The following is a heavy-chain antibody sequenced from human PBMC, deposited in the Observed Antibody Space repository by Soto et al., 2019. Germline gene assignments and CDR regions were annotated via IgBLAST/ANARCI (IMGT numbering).Heavy chain of an antibody. CDR3: LNGDYY. Sequence: EEQLVESGGGLVQPGGSLRLSCAASGFSFNSHYMTWVRQPPGKGLEWVSSINRDSSIIYYADSVRGRFTISRGNAQNSLYLQMTSLSADDTAVYFCLNGDYYVGQSTLVTVSS. J-gene: IGHJ4*02. D-gene: IGHD2-21*02. CDR2: INRDSSII. V-gene: IGHV3-48*01. CDR1: GFSFNSHY.